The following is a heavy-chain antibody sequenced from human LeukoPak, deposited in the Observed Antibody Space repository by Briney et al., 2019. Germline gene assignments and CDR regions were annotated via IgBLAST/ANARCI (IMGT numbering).Heavy chain of an antibody. CDR1: GGTFSSYA. V-gene: IGHV1-69*05. Sequence: SVKVSCKASGGTFSSYAISWVRQAPGQGLEWMGGIIPIFGTANYAQKFQGRVTITTDESTSTAYMELSSLRSEDTAVYYCARTPPLPVYDSSGYPDYFDYWGQGTLVTVSS. D-gene: IGHD3-22*01. CDR3: ARTPPLPVYDSSGYPDYFDY. CDR2: IIPIFGTA. J-gene: IGHJ4*02.